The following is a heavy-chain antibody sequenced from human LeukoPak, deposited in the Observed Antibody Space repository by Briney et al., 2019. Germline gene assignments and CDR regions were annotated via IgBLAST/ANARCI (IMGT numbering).Heavy chain of an antibody. Sequence: GASVKVSCKASGYTFTSYYMHWVRQAPGQGLEWMGIINPSGGSTSYAQKFQGRVTMTEDTSTDTAYMELSSLRSEDTAVYYCATDRFLNAFDIWGQGTMVTVSS. J-gene: IGHJ3*02. D-gene: IGHD3-3*01. CDR2: INPSGGST. CDR3: ATDRFLNAFDI. V-gene: IGHV1-46*01. CDR1: GYTFTSYY.